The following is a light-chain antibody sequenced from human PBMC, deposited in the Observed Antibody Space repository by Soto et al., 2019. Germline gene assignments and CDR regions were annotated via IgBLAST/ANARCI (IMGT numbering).Light chain of an antibody. J-gene: IGKJ1*01. Sequence: EIVLTQSPGTLSLSPGEKATLSCRASQGVSSSYLAWYQQKPGQAPRILIYRASSRATGIPDRFSGSGSGTDFTLTISRLEPEDFTVYYCQQYGSYWTFGQGTKVEIK. CDR1: QGVSSSY. CDR2: RAS. CDR3: QQYGSYWT. V-gene: IGKV3-20*01.